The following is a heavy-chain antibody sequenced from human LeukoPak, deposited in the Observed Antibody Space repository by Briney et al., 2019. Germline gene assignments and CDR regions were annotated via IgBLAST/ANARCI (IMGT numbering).Heavy chain of an antibody. Sequence: GASVKVSCKASGYTFTGYHMHWVRQAPGQGLEWMGWINPNSGGTNYAQKFQGRVAMTRDTSISTAYMELSRLRSDDTAVYYCARILGYSSFDIWGQGTMVTVSS. CDR1: GYTFTGYH. CDR3: ARILGYSSFDI. D-gene: IGHD2-15*01. J-gene: IGHJ3*02. V-gene: IGHV1-2*02. CDR2: INPNSGGT.